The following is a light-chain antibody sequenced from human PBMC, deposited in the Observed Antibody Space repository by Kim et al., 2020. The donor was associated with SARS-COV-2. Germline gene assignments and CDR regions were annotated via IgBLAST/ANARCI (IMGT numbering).Light chain of an antibody. CDR1: KLGDKY. J-gene: IGLJ3*02. V-gene: IGLV3-1*01. Sequence: VSVSPGQTASITCSGDKLGDKYACWYQQKPGQSPVLVIYQDSKRHSGIPERFSGSNSGNTATLTISGTQAMDEADYYCQAWDSSWVFGGGTQLTVL. CDR3: QAWDSSWV. CDR2: QDS.